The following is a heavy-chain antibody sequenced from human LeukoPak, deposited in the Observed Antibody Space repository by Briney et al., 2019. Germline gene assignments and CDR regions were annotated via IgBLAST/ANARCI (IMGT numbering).Heavy chain of an antibody. CDR1: GYTFTSYG. J-gene: IGHJ6*02. CDR3: ARDKVRYDFWSGYSPDEYYYYGMDV. V-gene: IGHV1-18*01. CDR2: ISAYNVNT. Sequence: GASVKLSCNASGYTFTSYGISWGREAPGQEREGRGWISAYNVNTNYAQKIPGRVTMTTDTSTSTAYMELRSLRSEDTAVYYCARDKVRYDFWSGYSPDEYYYYGMDVWGQGTTVTVSS. D-gene: IGHD3-3*01.